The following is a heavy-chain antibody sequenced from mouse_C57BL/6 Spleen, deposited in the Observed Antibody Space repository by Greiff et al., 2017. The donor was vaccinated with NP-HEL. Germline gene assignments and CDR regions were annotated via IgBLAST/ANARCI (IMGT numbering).Heavy chain of an antibody. V-gene: IGHV1-22*01. CDR1: GYTFTDYN. CDR3: ARWDYGNYKDYFDY. J-gene: IGHJ2*01. Sequence: VQLQQSGPELVKPGASVKMSCKASGYTFTDYNMHWVKQSHGKSLEWIGYINPNNGGTSYNQTFKGKATLTVNKSSSTAYMELRSLTSEDSAVYYCARWDYGNYKDYFDYWGQGTTLTVSS. D-gene: IGHD2-1*01. CDR2: INPNNGGT.